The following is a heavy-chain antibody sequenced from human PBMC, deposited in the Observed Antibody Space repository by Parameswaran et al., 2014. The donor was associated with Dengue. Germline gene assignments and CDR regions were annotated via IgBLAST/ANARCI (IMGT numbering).Heavy chain of an antibody. CDR3: ARGCSSTSCSYYYYYYMDV. CDR2: ISSSGSSI. J-gene: IGHJ6*03. D-gene: IGHD2-2*01. Sequence: KWIRQPPGKGLEWVSYISSSGSSINYADSVKGRFTISRDNAKDSLYLQMNSLRAEDTAVYYCARGCSSTSCSYYYYYYMDVWARTTVTVSS. V-gene: IGHV3-48*03.